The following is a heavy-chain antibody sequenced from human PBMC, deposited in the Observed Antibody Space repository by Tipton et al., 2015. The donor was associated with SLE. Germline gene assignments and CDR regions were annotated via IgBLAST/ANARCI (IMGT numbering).Heavy chain of an antibody. D-gene: IGHD4/OR15-4a*01. CDR1: GGSFSGYY. CDR3: ARERIEEYGGKENWIDP. CDR2: INHSGST. Sequence: GSLRLSCAVYGGSFSGYYWSWLRQSPGKGLEWIGEINHSGSTNYNPSLKSRVTISVDRSNNQFSLNLSSVTAADTAVYYCARERIEEYGGKENWIDPWGQGTLVTVSS. J-gene: IGHJ5*02. V-gene: IGHV4-34*01.